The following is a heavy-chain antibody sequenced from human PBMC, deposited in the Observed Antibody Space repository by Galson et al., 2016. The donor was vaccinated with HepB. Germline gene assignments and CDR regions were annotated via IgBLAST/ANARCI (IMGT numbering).Heavy chain of an antibody. CDR3: AKGGKYSEFD. CDR2: ISNGGLKR. V-gene: IGHV3-30*18. Sequence: SLRLSCAASGFTFSSYGMHWVRQAPGKGLEWMAVISNGGLKRTYADSVKGRSTISRDNSKNNVYLQLNSLRVDDTAVYYCAKGGKYSEFDWGQGTLVTVS. J-gene: IGHJ4*02. CDR1: GFTFSSYG. D-gene: IGHD2-21*01.